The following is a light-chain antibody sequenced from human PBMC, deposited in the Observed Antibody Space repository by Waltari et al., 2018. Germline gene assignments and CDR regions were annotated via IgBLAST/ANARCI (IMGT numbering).Light chain of an antibody. Sequence: SYELTQPSSVSVSPGQTARNNCSGDVLGKKFLRWFQQKPGQAPVLLIFRDSERPSGIPERFSGSSSGTTVTLTISGAQVEDEADYYCFTVDDNSLRLFGGGTKLTVL. CDR1: VLGKKF. CDR3: FTVDDNSLRL. CDR2: RDS. V-gene: IGLV3-27*01. J-gene: IGLJ2*01.